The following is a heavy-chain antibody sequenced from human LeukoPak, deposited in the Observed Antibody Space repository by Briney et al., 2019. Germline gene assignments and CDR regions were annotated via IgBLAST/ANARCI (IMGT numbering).Heavy chain of an antibody. CDR1: GGSISSYY. J-gene: IGHJ6*03. CDR3: ARDVPMYSGSHLYYYMDV. CDR2: IYYSGST. D-gene: IGHD1-26*01. Sequence: SETLSLTCTVSGGSISSYYWSWIRQPPGRGLEWIGYIYYSGSTNYNPSLKSRVTISVDTSKNQFSLKLSSVTAADTAVYYCARDVPMYSGSHLYYYMDVWGKGTTVTVSS. V-gene: IGHV4-59*01.